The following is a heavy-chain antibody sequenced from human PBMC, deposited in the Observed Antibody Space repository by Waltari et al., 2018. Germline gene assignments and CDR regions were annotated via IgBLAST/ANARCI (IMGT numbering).Heavy chain of an antibody. CDR1: GGSISSYY. Sequence: QVQLQESGPGLVKPSETLSLTCTVSGGSISSYYWNWIRQPPGKGLEWIGYIYYSGSTDYNPSLKSRATISVDTSKNQFSLKLSSVTAADTAVYYCARGAAYGSGSYTYYYWGQGTLVTVSS. CDR2: IYYSGST. CDR3: ARGAAYGSGSYTYYY. D-gene: IGHD3-10*01. V-gene: IGHV4-59*01. J-gene: IGHJ4*02.